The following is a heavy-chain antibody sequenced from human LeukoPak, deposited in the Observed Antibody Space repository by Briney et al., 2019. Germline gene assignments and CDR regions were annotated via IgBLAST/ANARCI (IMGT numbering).Heavy chain of an antibody. V-gene: IGHV3-48*03. CDR1: GFTFSSYE. Sequence: PGGSLRLSCAASGFTFSSYEMNWVRQAPGKWLEWVSYISSSGSTIYYADSVKGRFTISRDNAKNSLYLQMNSLRAEDTAVYYCAGSIAAAGTKYFQHWGQGTLVTVSS. J-gene: IGHJ1*01. CDR3: AGSIAAAGTKYFQH. CDR2: ISSSGSTI. D-gene: IGHD6-13*01.